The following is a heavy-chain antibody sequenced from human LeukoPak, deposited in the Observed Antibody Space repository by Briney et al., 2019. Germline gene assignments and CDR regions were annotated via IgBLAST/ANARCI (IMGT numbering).Heavy chain of an antibody. J-gene: IGHJ5*02. CDR1: GGSITSYY. Sequence: SETLSLTCTVSGGSITSYYWHWIRQPPGKGLEWIGYIYYSGSTNYNPSLKSRVTISVDTSRKQFSLKLHSVSAADTAVYYGARDRCQATWFDPGGQGTVVTVSS. V-gene: IGHV4-59*01. D-gene: IGHD2-8*01. CDR2: IYYSGST. CDR3: ARDRCQATWFDP.